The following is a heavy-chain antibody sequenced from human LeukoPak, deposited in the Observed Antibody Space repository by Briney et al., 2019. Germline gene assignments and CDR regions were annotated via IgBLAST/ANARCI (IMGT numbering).Heavy chain of an antibody. D-gene: IGHD2-21*02. J-gene: IGHJ4*02. CDR2: INHSGST. V-gene: IGHV4-34*01. CDR3: ARGSTSNCGGDCYPNDY. CDR1: GGSFSGYY. Sequence: SETLSLTCAVYGGSFSGYYWSWIRQPPGKGLEWIGEINHSGSTNYNPSLKSRVTISVDTSKNQFSLKLSSVTAADTAVYYCARGSTSNCGGDCYPNDYWGQGTLVTVSS.